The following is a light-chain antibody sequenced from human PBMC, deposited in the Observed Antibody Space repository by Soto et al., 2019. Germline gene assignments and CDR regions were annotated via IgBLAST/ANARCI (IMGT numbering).Light chain of an antibody. CDR1: SNDVGGYDY. Sequence: QSVLTQPASVSGSPGQSITISCSGTSNDVGGYDYVSWYQQHPGQAPKLVVYEVSNRPSWVSNRFSGSKSGNTASLTISGLQPEDEADYYCNSYTSSSTLVFGGGTMLTVL. J-gene: IGLJ2*01. V-gene: IGLV2-14*01. CDR2: EVS. CDR3: NSYTSSSTLV.